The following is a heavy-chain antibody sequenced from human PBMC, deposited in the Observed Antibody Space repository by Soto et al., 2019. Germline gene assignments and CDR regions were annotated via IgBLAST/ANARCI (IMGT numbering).Heavy chain of an antibody. D-gene: IGHD2-2*01. CDR1: GFTFSSYS. V-gene: IGHV3-21*01. CDR3: ARGPHHCSSTSCPPNWFDP. Sequence: EVQLVESGGGLVKPGGSLRLSCAASGFTFSSYSMNCVRQAPVKGLEWVSSISSSSSYIYYADSVKGQFTISRDNAKNSLYMQMNSLRDKDTAVYYCARGPHHCSSTSCPPNWFDPCGQGTLFTVSS. J-gene: IGHJ5*02. CDR2: ISSSSSYI.